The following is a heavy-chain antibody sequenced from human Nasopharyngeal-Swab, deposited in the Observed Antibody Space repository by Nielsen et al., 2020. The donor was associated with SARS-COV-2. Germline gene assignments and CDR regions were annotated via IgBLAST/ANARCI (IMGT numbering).Heavy chain of an antibody. J-gene: IGHJ6*02. CDR2: ISWNSGSI. D-gene: IGHD2-15*01. CDR3: ARDPDPGYCSGGSCYPKHYGMDV. CDR1: GFTFDDYA. V-gene: IGHV3-9*01. Sequence: GGSLRLSCAASGFTFDDYAMHWVRQAPGKGLEWVSGISWNSGSIGYADSVKGRFTISRDNSKNTLYLQMNSLRAEDTAVYYCARDPDPGYCSGGSCYPKHYGMDVWGQGTTVTVSS.